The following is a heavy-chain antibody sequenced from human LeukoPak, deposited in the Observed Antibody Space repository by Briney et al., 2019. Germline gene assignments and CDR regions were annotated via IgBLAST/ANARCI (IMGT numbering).Heavy chain of an antibody. D-gene: IGHD3-22*01. Sequence: SETLSLTCTVSGGSISSYYWSWIRRPAGKGLEWIGRIYTSGSTNYNPSLKSRVTMSVDTSKNQFSLKLSSVTAADTAVYYCARVSDSSVNYYFDYWGQGTLVTVSS. V-gene: IGHV4-4*07. CDR2: IYTSGST. CDR3: ARVSDSSVNYYFDY. CDR1: GGSISSYY. J-gene: IGHJ4*02.